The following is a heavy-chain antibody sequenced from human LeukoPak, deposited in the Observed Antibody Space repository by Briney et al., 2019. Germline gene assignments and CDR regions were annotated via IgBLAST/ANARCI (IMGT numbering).Heavy chain of an antibody. J-gene: IGHJ4*02. CDR3: ARDEGATLTTCRFDY. D-gene: IGHD2-15*01. CDR1: GFSFSSFW. V-gene: IGHV3-7*01. CDR2: IKYDGRET. Sequence: GGSLRLSCAASGFSFSSFWMSWVRQAPGKGLEWVANIKYDGRETVYLDSVRGRLTISRDNAKNSLYLQMNSLRVDDTAVYYCARDEGATLTTCRFDYWGQGTLVTVSS.